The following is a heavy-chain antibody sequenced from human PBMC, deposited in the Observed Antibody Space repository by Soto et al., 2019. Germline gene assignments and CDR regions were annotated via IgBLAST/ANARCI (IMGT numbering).Heavy chain of an antibody. Sequence: PXGSLWLPCAASGFTFSSYGMNWVRQGPGKGLDWVSYISSSGSTIYYADSVKGRFTISRDNAKNSLYLQMNSLRAEDTAVYYCARDLSIFGVVSYYYYGMDVWGQGNTVTVSS. D-gene: IGHD3-3*01. V-gene: IGHV3-48*03. CDR1: GFTFSSYG. CDR3: ARDLSIFGVVSYYYYGMDV. J-gene: IGHJ6*02. CDR2: ISSSGSTI.